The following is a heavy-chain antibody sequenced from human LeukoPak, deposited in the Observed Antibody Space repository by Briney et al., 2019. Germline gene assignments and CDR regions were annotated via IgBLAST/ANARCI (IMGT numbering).Heavy chain of an antibody. V-gene: IGHV4-59*01. Sequence: SETLSLTCTVSGGSISSYYWSWIRQPPGEGLEWIGYIYYSGSTNYNPSLKSRVTISLDTSKNQFSLKLSSVTTADTAVYYCARQNIAVAGRGGFDPWGQGTLVTVSS. CDR3: ARQNIAVAGRGGFDP. J-gene: IGHJ5*02. D-gene: IGHD6-19*01. CDR1: GGSISSYY. CDR2: IYYSGST.